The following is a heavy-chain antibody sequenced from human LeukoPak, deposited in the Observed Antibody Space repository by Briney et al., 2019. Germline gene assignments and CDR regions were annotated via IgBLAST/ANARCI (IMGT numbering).Heavy chain of an antibody. J-gene: IGHJ5*02. Sequence: SVKVSCKASGGTFSSYAVSWVRQAPGQGFEWMGGIIPIFGTANYAQKFQGRVTITADKSTSTAYMELSSLRSEDTAVYYCARDGSVSQGIAARRSSTNWFDPWGQGTLVTVSS. CDR2: IIPIFGTA. CDR3: ARDGSVSQGIAARRSSTNWFDP. D-gene: IGHD6-6*01. V-gene: IGHV1-69*06. CDR1: GGTFSSYA.